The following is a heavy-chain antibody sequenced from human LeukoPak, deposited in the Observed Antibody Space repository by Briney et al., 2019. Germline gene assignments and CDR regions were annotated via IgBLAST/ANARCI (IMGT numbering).Heavy chain of an antibody. V-gene: IGHV4-59*01. CDR3: ARVKRYSSSWYYFDY. D-gene: IGHD6-13*01. CDR1: GGSISSYY. J-gene: IGHJ4*02. Sequence: SGTLSLTCTVSGGSISSYYWSWIRQPPGKGLEWIGYIYYSGSTNYNPSPKSRVTISVDTSKNQFSLKLSSVTAADTAVYYCARVKRYSSSWYYFDYWGQGTLVTVSS. CDR2: IYYSGST.